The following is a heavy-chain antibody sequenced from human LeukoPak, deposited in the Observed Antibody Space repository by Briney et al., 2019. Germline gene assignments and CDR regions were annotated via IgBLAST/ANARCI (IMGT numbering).Heavy chain of an antibody. CDR2: ISYDGSKK. V-gene: IGHV3-30*18. CDR1: RSILRHHG. J-gene: IGHJ4*02. CDR3: AKEHDGVGCPESLDY. Sequence: GGSLRLSYAASRSILRHHGMLWASQAPGKGLEWVAVISYDGSKKYYADSVKGRFTISRDNSKNKLFLQMNSLRAEDTAVYYGAKEHDGVGCPESLDYWGQGTLVTVSS. D-gene: IGHD1-14*01.